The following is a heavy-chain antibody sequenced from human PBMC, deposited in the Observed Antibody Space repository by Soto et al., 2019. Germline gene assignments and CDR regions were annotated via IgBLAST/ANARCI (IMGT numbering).Heavy chain of an antibody. CDR2: ISYDGSNK. J-gene: IGHJ6*02. Sequence: QVQLVESGGGVVQPGRSLRLSCAASGFTFSSYGMHWVRQAPGKGLEWVAVISYDGSNKYYADSVKGRITISRDNSKNTLYLQMNSLRAEDTAVYYCAKDLVGLSYYYYGMDVWGHGTTVTVSS. V-gene: IGHV3-30*18. CDR1: GFTFSSYG. CDR3: AKDLVGLSYYYYGMDV. D-gene: IGHD2-2*01.